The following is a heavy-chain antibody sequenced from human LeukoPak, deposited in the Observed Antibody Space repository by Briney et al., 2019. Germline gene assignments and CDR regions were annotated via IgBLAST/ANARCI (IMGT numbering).Heavy chain of an antibody. J-gene: IGHJ5*02. V-gene: IGHV1-2*02. CDR3: ATASVTRMRDP. Sequence: ASVNVSCKASGYDFSDLYFHWVRQAPGQGLEWMGWTNPYSGASIYAQKFQGRVTMETSSSTVYMQLSRLGYDDTAVYYCATASVTRMRDPWGQGTLVTVSS. CDR2: TNPYSGAS. CDR1: GYDFSDLY.